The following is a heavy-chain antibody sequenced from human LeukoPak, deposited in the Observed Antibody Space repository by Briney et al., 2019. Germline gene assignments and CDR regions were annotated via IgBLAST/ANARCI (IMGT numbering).Heavy chain of an antibody. Sequence: PGGSLRLSCAASGFTFSSYAMSWVRQAPGKGLEWVSAISGSGGSTYYADSVKGRFTISRDNSKNTLYLQMNSLRAKDTAVYYCASQYYDILTGYYSPFDYWGQGTLVTVSS. CDR1: GFTFSSYA. J-gene: IGHJ4*02. V-gene: IGHV3-23*01. CDR3: ASQYYDILTGYYSPFDY. CDR2: ISGSGGST. D-gene: IGHD3-9*01.